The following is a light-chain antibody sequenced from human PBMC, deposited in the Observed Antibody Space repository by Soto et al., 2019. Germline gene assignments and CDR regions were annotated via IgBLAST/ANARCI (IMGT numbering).Light chain of an antibody. CDR2: GAS. V-gene: IGKV3-15*01. J-gene: IGKJ1*01. CDR1: QSVRSS. CDR3: QQYNNWWT. Sequence: EVVGTQSPACMSVSPGERATQSCRASQSVRSSLAWYQQKPGQAPRLLIYGASTRATGFPARFSGSGSGTEFTLTISSLQSEDFAVYYCQQYNNWWTFGQGTKVDIK.